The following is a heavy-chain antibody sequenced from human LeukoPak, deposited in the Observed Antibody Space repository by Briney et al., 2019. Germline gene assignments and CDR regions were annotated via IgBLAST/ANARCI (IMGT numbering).Heavy chain of an antibody. CDR2: IYSGGNT. CDR1: GFSVSSNY. Sequence: PGGSLRLSCAASGFSVSSNYMNWVRQAPGMGLEWVSVIYSGGNTYYADSVKGRFTISRDNSKNTLYLQMNSLKAEDTAMYYCARVRRGWYYYDSSGPDAFDTWGQGTMVTVPS. V-gene: IGHV3-53*01. J-gene: IGHJ3*02. CDR3: ARVRRGWYYYDSSGPDAFDT. D-gene: IGHD3-22*01.